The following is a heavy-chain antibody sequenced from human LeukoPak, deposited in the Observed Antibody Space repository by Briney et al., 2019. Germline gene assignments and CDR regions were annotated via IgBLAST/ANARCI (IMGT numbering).Heavy chain of an antibody. CDR1: GYTFTSYD. CDR3: ARGSSGCSSTSCKSGVFDY. CDR2: MNPNSGNT. J-gene: IGHJ4*02. Sequence: GASVKVSCKAPGYTFTSYDINWVRQATGQGLEWMGWMNPNSGNTGYAQKFRGRVTMTRNTSIRTAYMELSSLRSEDTAVYYCARGSSGCSSTSCKSGVFDYWGQGTLVTVSS. D-gene: IGHD2-2*01. V-gene: IGHV1-8*01.